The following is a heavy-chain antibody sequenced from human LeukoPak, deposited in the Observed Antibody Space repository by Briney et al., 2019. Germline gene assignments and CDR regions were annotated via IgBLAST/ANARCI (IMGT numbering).Heavy chain of an antibody. J-gene: IGHJ3*02. CDR2: IYPGDSDT. CDR1: GYSFTSYW. CDR3: AIPMGAHYDYAGNAFDI. Sequence: GESLKISCKGSGYSFTSYWIGWVRQMPGKGLEWMGIIYPGDSDTRYSPSFQGQVTISADKSISTAYLQWSSLKASDTAMYYCAIPMGAHYDYAGNAFDIWGQGTMVTVSS. D-gene: IGHD3-3*01. V-gene: IGHV5-51*01.